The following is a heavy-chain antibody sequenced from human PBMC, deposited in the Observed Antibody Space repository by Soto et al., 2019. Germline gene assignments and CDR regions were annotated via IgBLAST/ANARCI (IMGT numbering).Heavy chain of an antibody. CDR2: FSATSENT. V-gene: IGHV3-23*01. J-gene: IGHJ4*02. Sequence: EVQLLESGGGLVQPGGSLRLSCVGSGFSFSSYTMTWVRQAPGKGLEWVSSFSATSENTYYADSVRGRFTISRDNSKNTLFLQMNSLTAEDTAMYYCAKARDQQWVRLPFDYWGQGILVIVSS. D-gene: IGHD6-19*01. CDR1: GFSFSSYT. CDR3: AKARDQQWVRLPFDY.